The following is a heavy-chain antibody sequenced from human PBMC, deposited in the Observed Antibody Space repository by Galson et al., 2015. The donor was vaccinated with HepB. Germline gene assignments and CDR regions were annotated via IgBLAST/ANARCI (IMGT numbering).Heavy chain of an antibody. V-gene: IGHV3-33*01. Sequence: SLRLSCAASGFTFSSYGMHWVRQAPGKGLEWVAVIWYDGSNKYYADSVKGRFTISRDNSKNTLYLQMNSLRAEDTAVYYCARVRRGAYYYYYMDVWGKGTTVTVSS. CDR2: IWYDGSNK. CDR1: GFTFSSYG. D-gene: IGHD1-26*01. CDR3: ARVRRGAYYYYYMDV. J-gene: IGHJ6*03.